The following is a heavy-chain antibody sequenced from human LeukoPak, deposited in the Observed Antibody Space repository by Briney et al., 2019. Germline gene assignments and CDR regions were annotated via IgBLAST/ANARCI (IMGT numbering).Heavy chain of an antibody. Sequence: PSETLSLTCTVSGGSVSGYYWSWIRQPPGKGLEWIGYIYYSGSTNYNPSLKSRVTISVDTSENQFSLKLTSVTAADTAVCYCARDREYSSSGLVWFDPWGHGILVTVSS. V-gene: IGHV4-59*08. CDR1: GGSVSGYY. CDR3: ARDREYSSSGLVWFDP. CDR2: IYYSGST. J-gene: IGHJ5*02. D-gene: IGHD6-6*01.